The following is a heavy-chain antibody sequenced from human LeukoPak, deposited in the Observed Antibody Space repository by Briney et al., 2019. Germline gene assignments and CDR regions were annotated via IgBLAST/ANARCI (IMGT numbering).Heavy chain of an antibody. Sequence: SETLSLTCTVSGGSISSGGYYWSWIRQHPGNGLEWIGYIYYSGSTYYNPSLKSRVTISVDTSKNQFSLKLGSVTAADTAVYYCARTYRSGQRFDPWGQGTLVTVSS. V-gene: IGHV4-31*03. CDR1: GGSISSGGYY. CDR2: IYYSGST. CDR3: ARTYRSGQRFDP. J-gene: IGHJ5*02. D-gene: IGHD3-16*01.